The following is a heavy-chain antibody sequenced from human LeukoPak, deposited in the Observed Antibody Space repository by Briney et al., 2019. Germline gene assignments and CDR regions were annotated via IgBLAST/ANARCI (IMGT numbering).Heavy chain of an antibody. Sequence: ASVKVSCKASGGTFSSYAISWVRQAPGQGLEWMGRIIPILGIANYAQKFQGRVTITADKSTSTAYMELSSLRSEDTAVYYCAALGDSSSREPPPDYWGQGTLVTVSS. CDR1: GGTFSSYA. CDR2: IIPILGIA. D-gene: IGHD6-13*01. V-gene: IGHV1-69*04. CDR3: AALGDSSSREPPPDY. J-gene: IGHJ4*02.